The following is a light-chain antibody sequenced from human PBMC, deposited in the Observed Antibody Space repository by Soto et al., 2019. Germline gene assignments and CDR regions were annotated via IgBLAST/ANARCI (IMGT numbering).Light chain of an antibody. V-gene: IGLV1-44*01. CDR1: SSNIPTNA. Sequence: QSALTQPPSASGTPGQRVTISCSGSSSNIPTNAVNWFQQLPGTAPKLLIYSNNQRPSGAPDRFSGSKSGTSASLAISGLQSEDEADYYCAAWDDSLNGYVFGAGTKVTVL. CDR2: SNN. CDR3: AAWDDSLNGYV. J-gene: IGLJ1*01.